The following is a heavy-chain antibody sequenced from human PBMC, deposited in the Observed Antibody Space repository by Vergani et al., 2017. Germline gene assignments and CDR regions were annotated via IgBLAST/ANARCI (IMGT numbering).Heavy chain of an antibody. J-gene: IGHJ4*02. CDR3: ARTESFILRYFHWAL. CDR2: IYHSWGA. D-gene: IGHD3-9*01. Sequence: QLHLQESGPGLVKPSETLSLTCTVSGGSITSSSYYWGWIRQPPGKGLEWIGNIYHSWGAYYNPSLKGRVTISVDTSKNQFSLEVTSVTAADTAIYFCARTESFILRYFHWALWGKGTLVTVSS. CDR1: GGSITSSSYY. V-gene: IGHV4-39*01.